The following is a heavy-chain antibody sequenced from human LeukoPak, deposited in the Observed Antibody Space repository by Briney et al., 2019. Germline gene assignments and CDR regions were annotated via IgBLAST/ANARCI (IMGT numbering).Heavy chain of an antibody. CDR1: GFTFSNYG. D-gene: IGHD6-19*01. CDR3: SKSVGVSGLGSGRRFDG. V-gene: IGHV3-30*02. Sequence: GGSLRLSCAASGFTFSNYGINWVRQAPGKGLEWVAFIRYDGSDEYYADSVKGRFTISRDNSKKPLNLQINSLRAEDRAVYYYSKSVGVSGLGSGRRFDGWGQGTLVTVSS. CDR2: IRYDGSDE. J-gene: IGHJ4*02.